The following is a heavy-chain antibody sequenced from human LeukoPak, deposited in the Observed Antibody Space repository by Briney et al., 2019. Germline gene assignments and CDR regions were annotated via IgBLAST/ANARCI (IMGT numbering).Heavy chain of an antibody. V-gene: IGHV1-69*13. D-gene: IGHD3-10*01. J-gene: IGHJ4*02. CDR1: GYTFTSYG. Sequence: SVKVSCKASGYTFTSYGISWVRQAPGQGLEWMGGIIPIFGIANYAQKFQGRVTITADESTSTGYMELSSLRSEDTAVYYCARGSTMAPDLFYYWGQGTLVIVSS. CDR2: IIPIFGIA. CDR3: ARGSTMAPDLFYY.